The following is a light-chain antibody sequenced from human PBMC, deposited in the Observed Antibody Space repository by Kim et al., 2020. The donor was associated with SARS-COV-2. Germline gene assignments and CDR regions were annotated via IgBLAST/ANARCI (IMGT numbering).Light chain of an antibody. CDR1: QGISNQ. J-gene: IGKJ1*01. V-gene: IGKV1-16*01. CDR3: HQYYRYPRT. CDR2: AAS. Sequence: ASLGDRVTITCRASQGISNQLAWFQQKPGKAPKSLIYAASSLQGGVPSRFSGHGSGTDFTFTISSLQPEDSATYFCHQYYRYPRTFGQGTKVEIK.